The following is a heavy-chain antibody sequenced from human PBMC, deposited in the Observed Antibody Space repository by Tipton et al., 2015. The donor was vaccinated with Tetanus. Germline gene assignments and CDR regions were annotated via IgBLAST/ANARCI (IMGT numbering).Heavy chain of an antibody. Sequence: TLSLTCTVPHGSITSYYWTWMRQSPGKGLEWIGYIFYTGSTNYNPSFESRVTMSVDTSKNQLSLKLDSVTSADTAVYYCATESLVFRLLLDWGPGILVTVSS. CDR3: ATESLVFRLLLD. CDR1: HGSITSYY. D-gene: IGHD3-9*01. CDR2: IFYTGST. J-gene: IGHJ4*02. V-gene: IGHV4-59*03.